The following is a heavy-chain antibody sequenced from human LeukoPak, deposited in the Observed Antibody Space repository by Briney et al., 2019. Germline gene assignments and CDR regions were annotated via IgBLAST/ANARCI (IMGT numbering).Heavy chain of an antibody. V-gene: IGHV4-4*07. D-gene: IGHD3-3*01. Sequence: SETLSLTCTVSGGSISSYYWSWIRQPAGKGLEWIGRIYTSGSTYYNPTLKSRITISVDTSKNQFSLKLSSVTAADTAVYYCARVDFGNMDVWGKGTTVTVSS. J-gene: IGHJ6*03. CDR1: GGSISSYY. CDR3: ARVDFGNMDV. CDR2: IYTSGST.